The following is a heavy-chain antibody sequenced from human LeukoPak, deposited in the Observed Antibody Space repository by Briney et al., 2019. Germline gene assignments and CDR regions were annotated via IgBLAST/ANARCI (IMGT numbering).Heavy chain of an antibody. CDR3: ARSPFSGSYWGQNYYYYMDV. J-gene: IGHJ6*03. CDR2: IIPIFGTA. CDR1: RGTFSSYA. Sequence: GASVKVSCKASRGTFSSYAINWVRQAPGQGLEWMGGIIPIFGTANYAQKFQGRVTITADESTSTAYMELSSLRSEDTAVYYCARSPFSGSYWGQNYYYYMDVWGKGTTVTISS. V-gene: IGHV1-69*13. D-gene: IGHD3-10*01.